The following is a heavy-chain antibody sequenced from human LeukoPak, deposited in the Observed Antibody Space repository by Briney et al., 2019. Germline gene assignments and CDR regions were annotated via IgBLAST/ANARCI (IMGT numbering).Heavy chain of an antibody. CDR1: GYSISSGYY. CDR2: IYHSGST. Sequence: SETLSLTCAVSGYSISSGYYWGWIRQPPGKGLDWIGSIYHSGSTYYNPSLRSRVTIAVDTSKNQFSLRLSSVTAADTAVYYCAIMRGYFDPFDYWGQGTLVTVSS. V-gene: IGHV4-38-2*01. D-gene: IGHD3-9*01. CDR3: AIMRGYFDPFDY. J-gene: IGHJ4*02.